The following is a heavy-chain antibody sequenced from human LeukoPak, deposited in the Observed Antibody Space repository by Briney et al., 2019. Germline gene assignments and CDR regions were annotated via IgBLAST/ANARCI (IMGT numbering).Heavy chain of an antibody. CDR1: GYTFTTYY. CDR2: IDPSGGGT. J-gene: IGHJ4*02. V-gene: IGHV1-46*01. CDR3: ASLGSGSSRIIDFDY. D-gene: IGHD3-10*01. Sequence: ASVRVSCKASGYTFTTYYMHWVRQAPGQGLEWMGIIDPSGGGTNYAQKFQGRVTMTRDTSTSTVYMELSSLRSEDTAVYYCASLGSGSSRIIDFDYWGQGTLVTVSS.